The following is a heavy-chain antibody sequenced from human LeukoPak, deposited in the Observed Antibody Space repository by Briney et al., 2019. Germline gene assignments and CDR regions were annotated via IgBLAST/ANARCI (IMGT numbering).Heavy chain of an antibody. CDR1: GGSISSSSYY. CDR2: IYYSGST. CDR3: ARDREQQLPSESNWFDP. Sequence: SETLSLTCTVSGGSISSSSYYWGWIRQPPGKGLEWIGSIYYSGSTYYNPSLKSRVTISVDTSKNQFSLKLSSVTAADTAVYYCARDREQQLPSESNWFDPWGQGTLVTVSS. J-gene: IGHJ5*02. D-gene: IGHD6-13*01. V-gene: IGHV4-39*07.